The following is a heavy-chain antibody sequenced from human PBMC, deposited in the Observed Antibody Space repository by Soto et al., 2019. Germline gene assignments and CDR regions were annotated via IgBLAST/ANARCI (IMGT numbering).Heavy chain of an antibody. V-gene: IGHV1-24*01. D-gene: IGHD3-9*01. Sequence: ASVNVSCKVSGYTLTELSMHWVRQAPGKGLEWMGGFDPEDGETIYAQKFQGRVTMTEDTSTDTAYMELSSLRSEDTAVYYCATGSKEVDWFYRGYYFDYWGQGTLVTVSS. CDR2: FDPEDGET. J-gene: IGHJ4*02. CDR1: GYTLTELS. CDR3: ATGSKEVDWFYRGYYFDY.